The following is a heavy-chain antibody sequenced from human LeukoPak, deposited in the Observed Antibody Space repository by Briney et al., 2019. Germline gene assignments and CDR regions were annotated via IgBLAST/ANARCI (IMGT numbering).Heavy chain of an antibody. D-gene: IGHD3-22*01. CDR1: GGSISSYY. CDR2: INHSGST. V-gene: IGHV4-34*01. CDR3: ARRYYYDSSGYYLFQH. J-gene: IGHJ1*01. Sequence: SETLSLTCTVSGGSISSYYWSWIRQPPGKGLEWIGEINHSGSTNYNPSLKSRVTISVDTSKNQFSLKLSSVTAADTAVYYCARRYYYDSSGYYLFQHWGQGTLVTVSS.